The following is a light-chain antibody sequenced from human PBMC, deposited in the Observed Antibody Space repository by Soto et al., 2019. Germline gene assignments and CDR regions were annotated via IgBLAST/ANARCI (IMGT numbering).Light chain of an antibody. V-gene: IGKV3-20*01. CDR1: QSVSDY. Sequence: EIVLTQSPATLSLSPGERATLSCRASQSVSDYLAWYKQKPGQAPRLLMYGASSRGTGVPDRFSGGGSGTEFTLTISRLEPEDFEVYYCLQYGTSPLTFGGGTKVDIK. CDR2: GAS. CDR3: LQYGTSPLT. J-gene: IGKJ4*01.